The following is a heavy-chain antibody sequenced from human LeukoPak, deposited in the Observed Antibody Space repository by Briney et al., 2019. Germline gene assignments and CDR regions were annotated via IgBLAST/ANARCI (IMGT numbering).Heavy chain of an antibody. J-gene: IGHJ4*02. CDR2: IYHSGST. Sequence: SETLSLTCTVSGGSISSGGYYWRWIRQPPGKGLEWIGYIYHSGSTYYNPSLKSRVTISVDRSKNQFSLKLSSVTAADTAVYYCAREIVVVPAAIGKAIDYWGQGTLVTVSS. V-gene: IGHV4-30-2*01. CDR1: GGSISSGGYY. D-gene: IGHD2-2*01. CDR3: AREIVVVPAAIGKAIDY.